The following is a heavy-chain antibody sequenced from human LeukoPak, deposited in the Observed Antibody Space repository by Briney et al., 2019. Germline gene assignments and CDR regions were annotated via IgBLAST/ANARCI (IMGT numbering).Heavy chain of an antibody. CDR1: GGSFSDYY. CDR3: ASQKLGNDY. V-gene: IGHV4-59*01. D-gene: IGHD7-27*01. Sequence: SETLSLTCTISGGSFSDYYWSWIRQSPGKGLEWIGYIYHTGSTSYSPSLKSRVTISADTSQNQFSLKLSSVTAADTAVYYCASQKLGNDYWGQGTLVTVSS. CDR2: IYHTGST. J-gene: IGHJ4*02.